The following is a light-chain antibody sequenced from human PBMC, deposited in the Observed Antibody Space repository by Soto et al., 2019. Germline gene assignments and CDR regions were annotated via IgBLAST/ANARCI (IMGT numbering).Light chain of an antibody. V-gene: IGKV3-11*01. CDR1: QSVSSY. J-gene: IGKJ1*01. CDR3: QHYNYWLWT. Sequence: EIVLTQSPATLSLSPGERATLSCRASQSVSSYLAWYQQKPGQAPRLLIYDASNRATGIPARFSGSGSGTDFTLTISSLEPEDFAVYYCQHYNYWLWTFGQGTKV. CDR2: DAS.